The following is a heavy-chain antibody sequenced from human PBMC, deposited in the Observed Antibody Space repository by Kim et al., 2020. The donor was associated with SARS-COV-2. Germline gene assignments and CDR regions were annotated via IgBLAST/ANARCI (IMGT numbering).Heavy chain of an antibody. V-gene: IGHV4-31*02. CDR2: T. CDR3: ARDNRRDAFDI. Sequence: TYFTPSLQSRVTISVDTSKNRFSLKLSSVTAADTALYYCARDNRRDAFDIWGQGTMVTVSS. J-gene: IGHJ3*02.